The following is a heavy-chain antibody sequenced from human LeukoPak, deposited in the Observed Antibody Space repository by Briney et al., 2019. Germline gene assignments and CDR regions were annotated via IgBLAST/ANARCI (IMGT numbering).Heavy chain of an antibody. CDR2: IYPGDPDT. D-gene: IGHD6-19*01. CDR1: GYSFTSYW. J-gene: IGHJ6*03. V-gene: IGHV5-51*01. CDR3: ARRSVAGPYYYYYYMDV. Sequence: GESLKISCKGSGYSFTSYWIGWVRQMPGKGLEWMGIIYPGDPDTRYSPSFQGQVTISADKSISTAYLQWSSLKASDTAMYYCARRSVAGPYYYYYYMDVWGKGTTVTVSS.